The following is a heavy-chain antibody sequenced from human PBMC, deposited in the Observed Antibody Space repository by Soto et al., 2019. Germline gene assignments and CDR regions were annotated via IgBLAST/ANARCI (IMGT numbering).Heavy chain of an antibody. CDR1: GGTFSSHT. CDR2: IIPMYGVR. V-gene: IGHV1-69*05. D-gene: IGHD6-13*01. CDR3: ATSLPQTESQHRSFNWFDP. J-gene: IGHJ5*02. Sequence: QVQLVQSGAEVKKPGSSVKVSCKASGGTFSSHTINWVRQAPGQGPEWMGGIIPMYGVRKYAQKFQDRVTXTXKXXTSTAYMELSSLRSDDTAIYYCATSLPQTESQHRSFNWFDPWGQGTLLTVSS.